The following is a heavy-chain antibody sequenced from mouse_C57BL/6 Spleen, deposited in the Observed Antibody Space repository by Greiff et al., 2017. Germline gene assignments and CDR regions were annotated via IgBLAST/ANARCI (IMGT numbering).Heavy chain of an antibody. Sequence: ESGPGLVKPSQSLSLTCSVTGYSITSGYYWNWIRQFPGNKLEWMGYISYDGSNNYNPSLKNRISITRDTSKNQFFLKLNSVTTEDTATYYCARGYEGLDYWGQGTSVTVSS. CDR2: ISYDGSN. J-gene: IGHJ4*01. CDR1: GYSITSGYY. V-gene: IGHV3-6*01. CDR3: ARGYEGLDY. D-gene: IGHD2-12*01.